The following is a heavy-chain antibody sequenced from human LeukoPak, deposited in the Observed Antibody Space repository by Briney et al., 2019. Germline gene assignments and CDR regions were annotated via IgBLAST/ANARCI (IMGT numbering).Heavy chain of an antibody. D-gene: IGHD3-10*01. Sequence: PGRSLRLSCAASGFTFSSYGMHWVRQAPGKGLEWVAVISYDGSNKYYADSVKGRFTISRDNSKNTLYLQMNSLRAEDTAVYYCARTIYGPLDFWGQGTLVTVSS. CDR2: ISYDGSNK. J-gene: IGHJ4*02. CDR3: ARTIYGPLDF. CDR1: GFTFSSYG. V-gene: IGHV3-30*03.